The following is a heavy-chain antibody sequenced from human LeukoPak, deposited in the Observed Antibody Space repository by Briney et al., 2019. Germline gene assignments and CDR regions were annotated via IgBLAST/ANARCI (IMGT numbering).Heavy chain of an antibody. Sequence: GASLRLSCAASGFTFSSYAMHWVRQAPGKGLEWVAVISYDGSNKYYADSVKGRFTISRDNSKNTLYLQMNSLRAEDTAVYYCARLPYSSSWYRDYWGQGTLVTVSS. D-gene: IGHD6-13*01. CDR3: ARLPYSSSWYRDY. CDR1: GFTFSSYA. J-gene: IGHJ4*02. V-gene: IGHV3-30-3*01. CDR2: ISYDGSNK.